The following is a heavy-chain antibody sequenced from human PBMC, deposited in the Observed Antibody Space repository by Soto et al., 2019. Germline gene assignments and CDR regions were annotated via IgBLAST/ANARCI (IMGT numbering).Heavy chain of an antibody. V-gene: IGHV4-31*03. Sequence: QVQLQESGPGLLRPSQTLSLTCTVSGGSISSGGYYYNWIRQHPGKGLEWIGYIYYSGSTYYNPSLKSRLAISVDTSENQVSLKLSSVTAADTAVYSCARGHRKYFDFWGDYYTGDAFDVWGEGTVVTVSS. CDR2: IYYSGST. D-gene: IGHD3-3*01. CDR3: ARGHRKYFDFWGDYYTGDAFDV. CDR1: GGSISSGGYY. J-gene: IGHJ3*01.